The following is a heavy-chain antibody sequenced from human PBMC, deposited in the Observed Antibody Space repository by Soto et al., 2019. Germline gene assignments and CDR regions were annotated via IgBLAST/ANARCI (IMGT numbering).Heavy chain of an antibody. Sequence: EVQLVESGGGLVQPGGSLRLSCAVSGFTFSNYWMHWVRQAPGKGLVWVSRLKSDGSGTMYADSVKGRLTISRDNAKNTLDLQMNSLRAEDTAVYYGVRGDGDYYDGNGYLGRHWGQGTLVTVSS. CDR3: VRGDGDYYDGNGYLGRH. CDR2: LKSDGSGT. D-gene: IGHD3-22*01. J-gene: IGHJ4*02. V-gene: IGHV3-74*03. CDR1: GFTFSNYW.